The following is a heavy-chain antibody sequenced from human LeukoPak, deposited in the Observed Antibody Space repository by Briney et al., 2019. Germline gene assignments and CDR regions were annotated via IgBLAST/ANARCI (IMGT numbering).Heavy chain of an antibody. CDR1: GGSISSSTYY. V-gene: IGHV4-39*01. CDR3: ARQDNYYFDY. CDR2: IYYSGTT. D-gene: IGHD1-20*01. Sequence: SETLSLTCTGSGGSISSSTYYWGWIRQPPGKGLEWIGSIYYSGTTYYNPSLKSRATISVDMSKNQFSLKLSSVTAADTAVYYCARQDNYYFDYWGQGILVTVSS. J-gene: IGHJ4*02.